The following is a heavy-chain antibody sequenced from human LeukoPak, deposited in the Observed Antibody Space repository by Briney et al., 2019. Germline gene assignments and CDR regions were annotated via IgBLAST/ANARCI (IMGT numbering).Heavy chain of an antibody. CDR1: GYTLTRDV. CDR2: MNPNSGKT. Sequence: ASVRVSCKPSGYTLTRDVINSGRQATGQGLEWMGWMNPNSGKTGYAQKFQGRVTMTRNTSISTAYMELSSLSSEDTAVYYCARGRNYYMDVWGKGTTVTVSS. CDR3: ARGRNYYMDV. V-gene: IGHV1-8*01. J-gene: IGHJ6*03.